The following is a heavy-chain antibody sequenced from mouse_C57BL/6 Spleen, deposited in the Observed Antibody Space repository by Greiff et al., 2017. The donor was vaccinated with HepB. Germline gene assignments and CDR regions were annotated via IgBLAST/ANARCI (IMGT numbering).Heavy chain of an antibody. CDR3: ARDYSKSAMDY. J-gene: IGHJ4*01. Sequence: VKQSPGKSLEWIGDINPNNGGTSYNQKFKGKATLTVDKSSSTAYMELRSLTSEDSAVYYCARDYSKSAMDYWGQGTSVTVSS. V-gene: IGHV1-26*01. CDR2: INPNNGGT. D-gene: IGHD2-5*01.